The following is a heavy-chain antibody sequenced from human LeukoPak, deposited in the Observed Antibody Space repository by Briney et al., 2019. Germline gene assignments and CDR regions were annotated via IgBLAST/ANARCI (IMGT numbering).Heavy chain of an antibody. Sequence: SETLSLNCTVSGGSISRYYWSWIRQPPGKGLEWIGYTYYSGTTNYNPSLKSRVTISVDTSKNQFSLTLTSVTAADTAVYYCARDDYSRSYNWFDPWGQGTLVTVSS. D-gene: IGHD3-16*01. J-gene: IGHJ5*02. V-gene: IGHV4-59*01. CDR1: GGSISRYY. CDR3: ARDDYSRSYNWFDP. CDR2: TYYSGTT.